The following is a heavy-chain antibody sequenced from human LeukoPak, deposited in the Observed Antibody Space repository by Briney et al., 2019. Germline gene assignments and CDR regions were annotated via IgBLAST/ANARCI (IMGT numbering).Heavy chain of an antibody. CDR3: ARYSSSWYHYMDV. CDR1: GYTFTTYG. D-gene: IGHD6-13*01. CDR2: ISTYKGTT. Sequence: ASVKVSCKAIGYTFTTYGIAWVRQAPGQGPEWMGWISTYKGTTNYTQKFQGRVAMTTDTSTSTAYMELRSLRSDDTAVYYCARYSSSWYHYMDVWGKGTTVTVSS. V-gene: IGHV1-18*04. J-gene: IGHJ6*03.